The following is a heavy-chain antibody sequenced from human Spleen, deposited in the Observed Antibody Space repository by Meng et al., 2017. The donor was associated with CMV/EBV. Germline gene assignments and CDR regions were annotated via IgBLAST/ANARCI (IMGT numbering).Heavy chain of an antibody. V-gene: IGHV3-15*01. Sequence: GGSLRLSCAASGFTFSTYWMSWVRQAPGKGLEWVGRIKSKTDGGTTDYAAPVKGRFTISRDDSKTTLYLQMNSLKTEDTAMYYCTSVGLIVEPAELSPLEYFALWGRGTLVTVSS. CDR3: TSVGLIVEPAELSPLEYFAL. J-gene: IGHJ2*01. CDR2: IKSKTDGGTT. D-gene: IGHD2-2*01. CDR1: GFTFSTYW.